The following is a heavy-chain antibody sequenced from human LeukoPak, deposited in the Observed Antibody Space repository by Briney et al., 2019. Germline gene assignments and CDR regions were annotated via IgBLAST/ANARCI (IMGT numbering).Heavy chain of an antibody. J-gene: IGHJ3*02. CDR2: ISSSSSYI. D-gene: IGHD4-17*01. CDR1: GFTFSSYS. Sequence: GGSLRLSCAASGFTFSSYSMNWVRQAPGKGLEWVSSISSSSSYIYYADSVKGRFTISRDNAKNSLYLQMNSLRAEDTAVYYCARWDDYGDPPDGFDTWGQGTMVTVSS. CDR3: ARWDDYGDPPDGFDT. V-gene: IGHV3-21*01.